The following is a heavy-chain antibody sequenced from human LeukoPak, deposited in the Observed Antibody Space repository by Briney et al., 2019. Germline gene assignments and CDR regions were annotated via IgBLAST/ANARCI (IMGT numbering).Heavy chain of an antibody. V-gene: IGHV1-18*01. J-gene: IGHJ4*02. CDR1: GYSFTSYG. D-gene: IGHD2-15*01. CDR3: ARAVVVVAAPDY. Sequence: AASVKVSCKASGYSFTSYGISWVRQAPGQGLEWLGWISGLNGQTDYVQSRVTMTRDTSTSTAYMDLESLTPDDTAVYYCARAVVVVAAPDYWGQGSLVTVSS. CDR2: ISGLNGQT.